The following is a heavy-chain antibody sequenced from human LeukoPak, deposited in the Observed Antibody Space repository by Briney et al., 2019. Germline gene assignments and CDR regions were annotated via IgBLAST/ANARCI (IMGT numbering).Heavy chain of an antibody. Sequence: SETLSVTCAVYGGSFSGYYWSWIRQPPGKGLEWIGEINHSGSTNYNPSLKSRVTISVDTSKNQFSLKLSSVTAADTAVYYCARLVVGELDYWGQGTLVTVSS. CDR3: ARLVVGELDY. J-gene: IGHJ4*02. V-gene: IGHV4-34*01. D-gene: IGHD1-26*01. CDR1: GGSFSGYY. CDR2: INHSGST.